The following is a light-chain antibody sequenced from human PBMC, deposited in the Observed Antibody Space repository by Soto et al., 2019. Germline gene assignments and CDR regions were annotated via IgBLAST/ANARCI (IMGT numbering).Light chain of an antibody. CDR1: QSVSSSY. V-gene: IGKV3-20*01. J-gene: IGKJ2*01. Sequence: EIVLTQSPGTLSLSPGERATLSCRASQSVSSSYFAWYQQKPGQALRLLIYGASSRATGIPDRFSGSGSGTDFTLTISRLEPEDFAVYYCQQYGSSHPRTFGQGTKLEIK. CDR3: QQYGSSHPRT. CDR2: GAS.